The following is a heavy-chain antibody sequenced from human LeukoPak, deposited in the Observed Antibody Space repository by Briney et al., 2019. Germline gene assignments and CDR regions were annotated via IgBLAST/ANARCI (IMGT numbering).Heavy chain of an antibody. CDR2: FDPEDGET. D-gene: IGHD3-22*01. Sequence: ASVKVSCKVSGYTLTELSMHWVRQAPGKGLEWMGGFDPEDGETIYAQKFQGRVTMTEDTSTDTAYMELSSLRSEDTAVYYCARGHIGSGYKGVYNWFDPWGQGTLVTVSS. CDR1: GYTLTELS. J-gene: IGHJ5*02. V-gene: IGHV1-24*01. CDR3: ARGHIGSGYKGVYNWFDP.